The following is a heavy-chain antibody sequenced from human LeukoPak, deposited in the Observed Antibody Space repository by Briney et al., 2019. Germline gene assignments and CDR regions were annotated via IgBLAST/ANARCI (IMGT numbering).Heavy chain of an antibody. V-gene: IGHV3-30*04. CDR2: ISYDGSNK. CDR3: ARAPRHNLAVAANDY. J-gene: IGHJ4*02. D-gene: IGHD6-19*01. Sequence: PGGSLRLSCAASGFTFSSYAMRWVRQAPGKGLEWVAVISYDGSNKYYADSVKGRFTISRDNSKNTLYLQMNSLRAEDTAVYYCARAPRHNLAVAANDYWGQGTLVTVSS. CDR1: GFTFSSYA.